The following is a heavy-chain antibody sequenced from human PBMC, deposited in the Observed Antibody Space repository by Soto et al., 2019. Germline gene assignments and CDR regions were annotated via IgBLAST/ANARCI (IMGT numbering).Heavy chain of an antibody. Sequence: SETLSLTCTVSGGSLSSYYWSWIRQPPGKGLEWIGYIYYSGSTNYNPSLKSRVTISVDTSKNQFSLKLSSVTAADTAVYYCARGVVEDTRFDYWGQGTLVTVSS. CDR2: IYYSGST. V-gene: IGHV4-59*08. CDR1: GGSLSSYY. D-gene: IGHD2-15*01. J-gene: IGHJ4*02. CDR3: ARGVVEDTRFDY.